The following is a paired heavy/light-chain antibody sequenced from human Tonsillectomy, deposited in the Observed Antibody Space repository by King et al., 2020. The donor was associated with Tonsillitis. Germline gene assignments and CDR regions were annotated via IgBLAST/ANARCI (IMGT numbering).Light chain of an antibody. J-gene: IGLJ3*02. CDR1: TGAVTNDHF. V-gene: IGLV7-46*01. CDR3: LLSNIEVRV. Sequence: GVVTQEPSLTVSPGGTVTLTCGSSTGAVTNDHFPFWFQQKPGQAPRPLIYHTNNKHSWTPARFSGSLLGDKAALTLSGAQPEDEAEYYCLLSNIEVRVFGGGTKLTVL. CDR2: HTN.
Heavy chain of an antibody. CDR2: ISAYNGNR. V-gene: IGHV1-18*04. Sequence: QIQLVQSGAEVKKPGASVKVSCKTSGYTFASNGITWVRQAPGQGLEWVGWISAYNGNRNYAQKFQGRVSMTTDTSTSTAYMELRSLRSDDTAVYYCARVGGSDTLTGSEFDPWGQGTLVIVSS. D-gene: IGHD3-9*01. CDR1: GYTFASNG. J-gene: IGHJ5*02. CDR3: ARVGGSDTLTGSEFDP.